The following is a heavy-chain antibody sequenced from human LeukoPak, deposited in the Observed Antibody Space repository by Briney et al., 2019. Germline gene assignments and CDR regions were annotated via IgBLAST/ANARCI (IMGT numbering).Heavy chain of an antibody. J-gene: IGHJ3*02. V-gene: IGHV4-59*01. CDR2: IYYSGST. Sequence: SETLSLTCTVSGGSISSYYWSWIRQPPGKGLEWIGYIYYSGSTNYNPSLKSRVTISVDTSKNQFPLKLSSVTAADTAVYYCARDFGVLNAFDIWGQGTMVTVSS. D-gene: IGHD2-8*01. CDR1: GGSISSYY. CDR3: ARDFGVLNAFDI.